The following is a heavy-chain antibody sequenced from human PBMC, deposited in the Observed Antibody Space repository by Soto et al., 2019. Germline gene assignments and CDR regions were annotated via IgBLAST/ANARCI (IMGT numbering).Heavy chain of an antibody. CDR2: IYYSGST. J-gene: IGHJ4*02. Sequence: PAETLCLTCTVSGGSISSGGYSWSWIRQHPGKGLEWIGYIYYSGSTYYNPSLKSRVTISVDTSKNQFSLKLSSVTAADTAVYYCARAPRGAIFGVALEDYWGQGTLVTVSS. CDR1: GGSISSGGYS. V-gene: IGHV4-31*03. CDR3: ARAPRGAIFGVALEDY. D-gene: IGHD3-3*01.